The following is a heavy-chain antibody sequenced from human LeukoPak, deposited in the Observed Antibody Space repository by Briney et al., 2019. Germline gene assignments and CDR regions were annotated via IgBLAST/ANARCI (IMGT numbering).Heavy chain of an antibody. CDR2: FYHSGST. Sequence: SETLSLTRTVSGGSISGSDYYWGWVRQPPGKGLEWIGSFYHSGSTYYNSSLKSRLTMSVDTSRNQFSLQLTAVSAADTAVYYCARLGAVLTSVNWFDPWGQGTLVTVSS. D-gene: IGHD3-3*02. CDR3: ARLGAVLTSVNWFDP. J-gene: IGHJ5*02. V-gene: IGHV4-39*07. CDR1: GGSISGSDYY.